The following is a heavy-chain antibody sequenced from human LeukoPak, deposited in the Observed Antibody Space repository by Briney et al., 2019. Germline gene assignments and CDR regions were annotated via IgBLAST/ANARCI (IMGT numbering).Heavy chain of an antibody. D-gene: IGHD3-3*01. CDR2: IWYDGSNK. V-gene: IGHV3-33*01. CDR3: ARGPRLLYDSPLC. J-gene: IGHJ4*02. Sequence: GGSLRLSCAASGFTFSSYGMHWVRQAPGKGLEWVAVIWYDGSNKYYADSVKGRFTISRDNSKNTLYLQMNSLRAEDTAVYYCARGPRLLYDSPLCWGQGTLVTVSS. CDR1: GFTFSSYG.